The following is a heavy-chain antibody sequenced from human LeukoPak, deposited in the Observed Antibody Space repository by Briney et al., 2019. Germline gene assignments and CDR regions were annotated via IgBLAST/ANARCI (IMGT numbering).Heavy chain of an antibody. V-gene: IGHV1-18*01. CDR1: GYTFSNYG. D-gene: IGHD1-14*01. J-gene: IGHJ3*02. CDR3: AREDRNAFDI. CDR2: INPYNINT. Sequence: ASVKVSCKASGYTFSNYGVNWVRQAPGQGLEWMGWINPYNINTLYSARFPGRVIMTRDTSTSTVYMELRGLRSDDTAVYFCAREDRNAFDIWGQGTMITVSS.